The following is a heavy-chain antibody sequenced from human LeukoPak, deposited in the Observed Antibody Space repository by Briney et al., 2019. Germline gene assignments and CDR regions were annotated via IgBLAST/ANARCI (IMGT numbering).Heavy chain of an antibody. V-gene: IGHV3-11*05. J-gene: IGHJ4*02. D-gene: IGHD1-26*01. CDR2: ISSSSSYT. Sequence: GGSLRLSCAASGFXLSDYYMSWIRQAPGKGLEGISHISSSSSYTNYSDSVKGRFTISRDNAKNSLHLQMSSLRAEDTAVYYCARDSGSYYDYWGQGTLVTVSS. CDR3: ARDSGSYYDY. CDR1: GFXLSDYY.